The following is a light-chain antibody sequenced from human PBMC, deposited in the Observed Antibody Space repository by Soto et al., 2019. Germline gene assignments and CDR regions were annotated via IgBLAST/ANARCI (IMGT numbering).Light chain of an antibody. Sequence: QSVLTQPPSASGTPGQRVTISCSGSSSNIGSNPVHWYQQLPGTAPKLLIHNNNQRPSRVPDRFSGSKSGTSASLAISGLRSEVGADYHCACGDDCLGAVLFGGGAKLTVL. CDR2: NNN. J-gene: IGLJ2*01. V-gene: IGLV1-47*02. CDR3: ACGDDCLGAVL. CDR1: SSNIGSNP.